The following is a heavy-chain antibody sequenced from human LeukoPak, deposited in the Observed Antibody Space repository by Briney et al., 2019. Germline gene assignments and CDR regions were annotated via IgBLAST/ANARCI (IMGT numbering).Heavy chain of an antibody. V-gene: IGHV3-53*01. CDR1: GFTFDDYG. CDR2: IYSGGST. CDR3: ARDGAMVRGIIMTD. D-gene: IGHD3-10*01. J-gene: IGHJ4*02. Sequence: GGSLRLSCAASGFTFDDYGMSWVRQAPGKGLEWVSVIYSGGSTYYADSVKGRFTISRDNSKNTLYLQMNSLRAEDTAVYYCARDGAMVRGIIMTDWGQGTLVTVSS.